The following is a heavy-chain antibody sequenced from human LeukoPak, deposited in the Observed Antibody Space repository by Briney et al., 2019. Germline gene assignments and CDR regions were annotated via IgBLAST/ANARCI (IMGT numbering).Heavy chain of an antibody. D-gene: IGHD2-2*01. CDR1: GFTFSSYG. V-gene: IGHV3-30*03. CDR3: ARDLVVVPADPHGAFDF. Sequence: GRSLRLSCAASGFTFSSYGMQWIRQAPGKGLEWVAVILYDGSNKYYADSVKGRFTISRDNSNNTLYLEMDSLRVDDTAVYYCARDLVVVPADPHGAFDFWGQGTMVTVSS. CDR2: ILYDGSNK. J-gene: IGHJ3*01.